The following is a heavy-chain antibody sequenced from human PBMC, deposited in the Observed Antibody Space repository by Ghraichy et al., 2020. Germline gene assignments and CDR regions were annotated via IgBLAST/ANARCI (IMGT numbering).Heavy chain of an antibody. CDR3: ALRIAAGTTPPHYYYYGMDV. Sequence: SVKVSCKASGGTFSSYAISWVRQAPGQGLEWMGGIIPIFGTANYAQKFQGRVTITADESTSTAYMELSSLRSEDTAVYYCALRIAAGTTPPHYYYYGMDVWGQGTTVTVSS. D-gene: IGHD6-13*01. V-gene: IGHV1-69*13. CDR1: GGTFSSYA. CDR2: IIPIFGTA. J-gene: IGHJ6*02.